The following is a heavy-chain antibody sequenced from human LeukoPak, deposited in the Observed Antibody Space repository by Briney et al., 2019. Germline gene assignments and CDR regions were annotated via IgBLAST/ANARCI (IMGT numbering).Heavy chain of an antibody. CDR1: GGSFTGSNW. D-gene: IGHD1-1*01. CDR3: ARVNINNWHSCDY. CDR2: IYHSGST. J-gene: IGHJ4*02. V-gene: IGHV4-4*02. Sequence: PSETLSLTCAVSGGSFTGSNWWSWVRQPPGKGLEWIGEIYHSGSTNYNPSLKSRVTISVDNSKNQFSLKLSSVTAADTAVYYCARVNINNWHSCDYWGQGTLVTVSS.